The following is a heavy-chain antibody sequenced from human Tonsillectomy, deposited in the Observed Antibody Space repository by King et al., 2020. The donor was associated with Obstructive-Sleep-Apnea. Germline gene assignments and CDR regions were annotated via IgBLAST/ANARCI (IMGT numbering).Heavy chain of an antibody. V-gene: IGHV1-46*03. CDR3: ARGDVCDY. Sequence: VQLVESGAEVKKPGASVKVSCKASGYTFTTYYIHWVRQAPGQGLEWMGMINPGGGRTSYAQKVQGRVTVTRDTSTITVYMELSSLRSEDTAVYYCARGDVCDYWGQGTLVTVSS. CDR1: GYTFTTYY. CDR2: INPGGGRT. D-gene: IGHD3-16*01. J-gene: IGHJ4*02.